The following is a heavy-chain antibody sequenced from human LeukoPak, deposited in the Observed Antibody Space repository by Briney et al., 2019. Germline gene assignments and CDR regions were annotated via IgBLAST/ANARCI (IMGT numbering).Heavy chain of an antibody. J-gene: IGHJ4*02. CDR1: GYTFTSDG. D-gene: IGHD1-26*01. Sequence: ASVKVSCKASGYTFTSDGISWVRQAPGQGLEWMGWISAYNGNTNYAQKLQGRVTMTTDTSTSTAYMELRSLRSDDTAVYYCARDGQTFRSGSYSDPCDYWGQGTLVTVSS. CDR2: ISAYNGNT. CDR3: ARDGQTFRSGSYSDPCDY. V-gene: IGHV1-18*01.